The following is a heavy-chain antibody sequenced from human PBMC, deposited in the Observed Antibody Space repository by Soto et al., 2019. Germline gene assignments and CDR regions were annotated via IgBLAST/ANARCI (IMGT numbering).Heavy chain of an antibody. CDR1: GFTFSSYG. V-gene: IGHV3-33*01. Sequence: QVELVESGGGVVQPGGSLRLACAASGFTFSSYGMHWVRQAPGKGLEWVAVIWFDGSKEFYAASVEGRFTISRVNSKNMVYLEMNSPRDVDTAVYYCARAVPAAKGWFDSWGQGTLVTVSS. J-gene: IGHJ5*01. CDR3: ARAVPAAKGWFDS. CDR2: IWFDGSKE. D-gene: IGHD2-2*01.